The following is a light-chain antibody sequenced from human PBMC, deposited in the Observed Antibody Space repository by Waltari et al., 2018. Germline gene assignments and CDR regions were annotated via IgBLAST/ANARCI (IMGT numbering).Light chain of an antibody. CDR1: QRVLYSHNNKNY. J-gene: IGKJ1*01. V-gene: IGKV4-1*01. CDR2: WAS. Sequence: DIVMTQSPDSLAVSLGERATINCKSSQRVLYSHNNKNYLGWYQQKPGQPPKLIIYWASIRGSGVPDRFSGSGSGTDFTLTISSLQAEDVAVYYCQQYFGGPTFGQGTKVEIK. CDR3: QQYFGGPT.